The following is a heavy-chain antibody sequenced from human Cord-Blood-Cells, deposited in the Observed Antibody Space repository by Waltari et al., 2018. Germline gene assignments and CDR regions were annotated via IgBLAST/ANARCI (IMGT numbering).Heavy chain of an antibody. CDR3: ARCYDILTGYYNNWFDP. CDR1: GGSFSGYY. J-gene: IGHJ5*02. V-gene: IGHV4-34*01. CDR2: INHSGST. D-gene: IGHD3-9*01. Sequence: AGLLKPSETLSLTCAVYGGSFSGYYWSWIRQPPGKGLEWIGEINHSGSTNYNPSLKSRVTISVDTSKNQFSLKLSSVTAADTAVYYCARCYDILTGYYNNWFDPWGQGTLVTVSS.